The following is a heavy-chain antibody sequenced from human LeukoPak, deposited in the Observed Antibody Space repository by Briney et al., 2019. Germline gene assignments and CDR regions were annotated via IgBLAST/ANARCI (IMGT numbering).Heavy chain of an antibody. CDR3: ARRDISSGGSFDH. J-gene: IGHJ4*02. Sequence: SDTLSLTCTVSGGSISNHHWSWIRQPAGKGLEWIGQIHTSGGTNYNPPLKSRASMSIDTTEGHVSLTIRSVTAADTAFYYCARRDISSGGSFDHWGQGTLVTVSS. CDR2: IHTSGGT. V-gene: IGHV4-4*07. D-gene: IGHD6-19*01. CDR1: GGSISNHH.